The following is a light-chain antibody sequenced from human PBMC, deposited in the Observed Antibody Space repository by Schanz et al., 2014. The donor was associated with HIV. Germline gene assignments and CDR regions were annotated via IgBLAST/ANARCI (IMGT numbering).Light chain of an antibody. V-gene: IGKV1-9*01. CDR3: QQHYTYPRT. J-gene: IGKJ1*01. CDR1: HYISSW. CDR2: AAS. Sequence: DIQLTQSPSTLSASVGDEVTITCRASHYISSWLAWYQQKPGKAPKRLIYAASTLQSGVPSRFIGSGSGTEFTLTISCLQAEDFATYYCQQHYTYPRTFGHGTKVEV.